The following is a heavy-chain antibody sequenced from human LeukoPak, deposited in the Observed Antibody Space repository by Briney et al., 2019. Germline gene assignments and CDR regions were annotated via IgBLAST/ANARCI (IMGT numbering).Heavy chain of an antibody. D-gene: IGHD2-15*01. CDR2: MSSGSRYI. J-gene: IGHJ4*02. V-gene: IGHV3-21*06. CDR3: ARDRPTGASRVFVVQ. Sequence: GGSLRLSCTASGFSFSTYAMTWVRQAPGKGLEWISSMSSGSRYIYYADSVRGGFTISRDNTKNSLYLLMNNLRAEDTAIYYCARDRPTGASRVFVVQWGQGTPVTVSS. CDR1: GFSFSTYA.